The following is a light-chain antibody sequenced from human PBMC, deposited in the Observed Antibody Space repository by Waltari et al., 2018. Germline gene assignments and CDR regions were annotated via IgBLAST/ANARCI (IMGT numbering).Light chain of an antibody. Sequence: DLQLTQSPSFLSTSVGDRVTITCRANQDISSYLAWYQQKPGKAPKLLISAASTLQSAVPSRFSGSGSGTEFTLTISSLQSEDIATYYCQQLLSYPLTFGGGTKVEIK. V-gene: IGKV1-9*01. CDR3: QQLLSYPLT. J-gene: IGKJ4*01. CDR2: AAS. CDR1: QDISSY.